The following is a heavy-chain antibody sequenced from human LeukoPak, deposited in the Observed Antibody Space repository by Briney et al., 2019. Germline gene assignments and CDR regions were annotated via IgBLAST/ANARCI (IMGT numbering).Heavy chain of an antibody. CDR1: GFAFGSEA. D-gene: IGHD1-14*01. CDR2: LSPGGGTT. Sequence: PGGSLRLSCAVSGFAFGSEAMSWVRQSPARGLEGVASLSPGGGTTYYADYVKGRFTISRDNSNNTLYVQMNSLRAEDTAVYYCAKARSGSANRALQIFDNWGQGTLVTVSS. J-gene: IGHJ4*02. V-gene: IGHV3-23*01. CDR3: AKARSGSANRALQIFDN.